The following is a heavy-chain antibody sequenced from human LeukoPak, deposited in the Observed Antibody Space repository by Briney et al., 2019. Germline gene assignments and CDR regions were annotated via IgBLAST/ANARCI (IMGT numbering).Heavy chain of an antibody. V-gene: IGHV3-23*01. Sequence: PGGSLRLSCAASGFTFSIYAMNWVRQAPGKGLEWVSVSGSGGSTYYADSVKGRFTISRDNSKNTLYLQMNSLRAEDTAVYYCAKRASGGYYYFDHWGQGTLVTVSS. CDR2: SGSGGST. CDR3: AKRASGGYYYFDH. CDR1: GFTFSIYA. D-gene: IGHD3-10*01. J-gene: IGHJ4*02.